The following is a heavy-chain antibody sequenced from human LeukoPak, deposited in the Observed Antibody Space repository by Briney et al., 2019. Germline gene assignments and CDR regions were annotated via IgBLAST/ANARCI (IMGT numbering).Heavy chain of an antibody. CDR3: ARGMEAFDI. D-gene: IGHD3-3*01. CDR2: VSAGSSTI. V-gene: IGHV3-48*02. Sequence: GGSLRLSCAASGFTFSSYSMNWVRQAPGKGLEWVLYVSAGSSTIYSADSVKGRFTISRDNAKNSLYLQMNSLRDEDTAVYYCARGMEAFDIWGQGTMVTVSS. J-gene: IGHJ3*02. CDR1: GFTFSSYS.